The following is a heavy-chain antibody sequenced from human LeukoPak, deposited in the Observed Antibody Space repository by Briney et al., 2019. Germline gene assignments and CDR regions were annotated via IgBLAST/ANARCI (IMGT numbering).Heavy chain of an antibody. Sequence: SETLSLTCTVSGGSISSYYWSWIRQPPGKGLEWIGYIYYSGSTNYNPSLKSRVTISVDTSKNQFSLKLSSVTAADTAVYYCARRGYSYGYDCWGQGTLVTVSS. CDR3: ARRGYSYGYDC. D-gene: IGHD5-18*01. J-gene: IGHJ4*02. CDR2: IYYSGST. V-gene: IGHV4-59*01. CDR1: GGSISSYY.